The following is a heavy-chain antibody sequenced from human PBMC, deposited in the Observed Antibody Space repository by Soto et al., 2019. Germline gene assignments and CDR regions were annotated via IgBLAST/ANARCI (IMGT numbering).Heavy chain of an antibody. J-gene: IGHJ5*02. V-gene: IGHV1-8*01. CDR1: GYTFTSYD. Sequence: ASVKVSCKASGYTFTSYDINWVRQATGQGLEWMGWMNPNSGNTGYAQRFQGRVTMTRNTSISTAYMELSSLRSEDTAVYYCASLYCSGGSCPETLRSWGQGTLVTVSS. CDR3: ASLYCSGGSCPETLRS. CDR2: MNPNSGNT. D-gene: IGHD2-15*01.